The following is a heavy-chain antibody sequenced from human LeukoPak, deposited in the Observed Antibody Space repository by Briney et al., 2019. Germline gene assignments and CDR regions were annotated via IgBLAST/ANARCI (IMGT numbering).Heavy chain of an antibody. V-gene: IGHV3-66*02. CDR1: GFTVSSNY. D-gene: IGHD3-22*01. CDR2: IYSGGST. Sequence: GGSLRLSCAASGFTVSSNYMSWVRQAPGKGLEWVSGIYSGGSTYYADSVKGRFTISRDNSKNTLYLQTNSLRAEDTAVYYCAREFYYYDSSGRIDYWGQGTLVTVSS. CDR3: AREFYYYDSSGRIDY. J-gene: IGHJ4*02.